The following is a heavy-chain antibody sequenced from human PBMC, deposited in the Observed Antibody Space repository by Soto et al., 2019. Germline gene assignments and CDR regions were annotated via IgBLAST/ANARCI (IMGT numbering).Heavy chain of an antibody. V-gene: IGHV1-69*02. J-gene: IGHJ4*02. CDR2: IIPILGIA. CDR1: GGTFSSYT. CDR3: ASSYYDTSRGYFDY. Sequence: QVPLVQSGAEVKKPGSSVKVSCKASGGTFSSYTISWVRQAPGQGLEWMGRIIPILGIANYAQKFQGRVTITADKSTSTAYMELSSLRSEDTAVYYCASSYYDTSRGYFDYWGQGTLVTVSS. D-gene: IGHD3-22*01.